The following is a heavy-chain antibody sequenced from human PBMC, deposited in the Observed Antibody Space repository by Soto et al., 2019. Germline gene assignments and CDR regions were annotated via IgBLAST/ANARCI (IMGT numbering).Heavy chain of an antibody. CDR2: ISGSGGRS. Sequence: GGSLRLSCAASGFTFSNYAMTWVRQGPGKGLEWVSGISGSGGRSYYADSVKGRFTISRDNSKSTLYLQMNSLRAEDTAVYYCAKAYFVWSSEQPYYFDYWGQGTLVSVSS. V-gene: IGHV3-23*01. CDR1: GFTFSNYA. CDR3: AKAYFVWSSEQPYYFDY. D-gene: IGHD3-16*01. J-gene: IGHJ4*02.